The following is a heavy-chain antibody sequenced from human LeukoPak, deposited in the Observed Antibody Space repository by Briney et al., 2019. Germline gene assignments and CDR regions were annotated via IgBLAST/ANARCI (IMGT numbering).Heavy chain of an antibody. D-gene: IGHD3-16*01. CDR3: AGFPGSGGGGY. CDR1: GYTFTFYA. J-gene: IGHJ4*02. V-gene: IGHV1-3*01. Sequence: ASVKVSCKASGYTFTFYAMHWVRQAPGQGLEWLGWIHAVNGDTKYSQRFQGRVTMTRDTSASTAYMELSSLRSEDTAVYYCAGFPGSGGGGYWDQGTLVAVSS. CDR2: IHAVNGDT.